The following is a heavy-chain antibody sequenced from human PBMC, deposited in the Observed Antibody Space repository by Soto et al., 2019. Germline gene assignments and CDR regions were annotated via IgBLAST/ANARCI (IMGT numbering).Heavy chain of an antibody. J-gene: IGHJ4*02. D-gene: IGHD1-1*01. CDR1: GYTFTSYA. CDR3: AREAPPERRGIYYFDY. Sequence: QVQLVQSGAEVKKPGASVKVSCKASGYTFTSYAIHWVRQAPGQSVEWMGWINAGNGNTNYSQKFRGRVTITRDKSAREAYMELSSLRSEDTAVYYCAREAPPERRGIYYFDYWGQGTLVTVSS. CDR2: INAGNGNT. V-gene: IGHV1-3*01.